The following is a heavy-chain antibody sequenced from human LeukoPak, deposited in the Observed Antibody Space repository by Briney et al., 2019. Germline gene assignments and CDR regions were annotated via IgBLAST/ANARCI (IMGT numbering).Heavy chain of an antibody. CDR3: AKDPSSSWYKGAFDI. Sequence: AGGSLRLSCTASGFTFGDYAMSWFRQAPGKGLEWVSGISWNSGSIGYADSVKGRFTISRDNAKNSLYLQMNSLRAEDTALYYCAKDPSSSWYKGAFDIWGQGTVVTVSS. CDR2: ISWNSGSI. D-gene: IGHD6-13*01. J-gene: IGHJ3*02. CDR1: GFTFGDYA. V-gene: IGHV3-9*01.